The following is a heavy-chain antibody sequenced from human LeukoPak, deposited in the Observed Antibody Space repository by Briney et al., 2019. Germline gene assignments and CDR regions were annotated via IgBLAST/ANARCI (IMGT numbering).Heavy chain of an antibody. D-gene: IGHD6-13*01. Sequence: PGGSLRLSCAASGFTFSSYWMSWVRQAPGKRLEWVANIKQDGSEKYYVDSVKGRFTISRDNAKNSLYLQMNSLRAEDTAVYYCARVEEENSRWYYYYYGMDVWGQGTTVTVSS. CDR2: IKQDGSEK. CDR1: GFTFSSYW. CDR3: ARVEEENSRWYYYYYGMDV. J-gene: IGHJ6*02. V-gene: IGHV3-7*03.